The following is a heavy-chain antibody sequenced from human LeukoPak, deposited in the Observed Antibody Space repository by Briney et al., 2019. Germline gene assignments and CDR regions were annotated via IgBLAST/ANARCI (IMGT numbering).Heavy chain of an antibody. CDR1: GFIFNHFG. V-gene: IGHV3-33*01. J-gene: IGHJ4*02. D-gene: IGHD4-11*01. Sequence: GGSLRLSCAAAGFIFNHFGMHWVRQAPGKGLEWVAVIWSDGTNQFYADSVKGRFTISRDDSGNTVYLQMNSLRPEDTGVYYCARDAQRGFDYSNSLQFWGQGAPVTVST. CDR3: ARDAQRGFDYSNSLQF. CDR2: IWSDGTNQ.